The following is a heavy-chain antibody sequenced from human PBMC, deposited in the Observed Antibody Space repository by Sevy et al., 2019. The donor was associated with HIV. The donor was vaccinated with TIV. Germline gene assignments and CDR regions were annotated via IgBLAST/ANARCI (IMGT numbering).Heavy chain of an antibody. J-gene: IGHJ4*02. CDR1: GGTFSSYA. Sequence: ASVKVSCKASGGTFSSYAISWVRQAPGQGLEWMGGIIPIFGTANYAQKFQGGVTITADESTSTAYMELSSLRSEDTAVYYCARDRGDCSGGSCYDYHFDYWGQGTLVTVSS. CDR3: ARDRGDCSGGSCYDYHFDY. D-gene: IGHD2-15*01. V-gene: IGHV1-69*13. CDR2: IIPIFGTA.